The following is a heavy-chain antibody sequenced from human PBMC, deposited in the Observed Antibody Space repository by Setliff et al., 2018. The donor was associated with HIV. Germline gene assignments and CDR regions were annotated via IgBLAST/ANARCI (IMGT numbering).Heavy chain of an antibody. CDR3: ARGYEGSSPGGAFDI. D-gene: IGHD6-6*01. V-gene: IGHV4-38-2*01. CDR1: GFSVTSGYY. Sequence: SETLSLTCDVSGFSVTSGYYWGWIRQPPGKGLNWIANIYHNGNTNYSPSLKSRVTISVDTSKNQFSVRLSSVTAADTAVYYCARGYEGSSPGGAFDIWGLGTMVTVSS. J-gene: IGHJ3*02. CDR2: IYHNGNT.